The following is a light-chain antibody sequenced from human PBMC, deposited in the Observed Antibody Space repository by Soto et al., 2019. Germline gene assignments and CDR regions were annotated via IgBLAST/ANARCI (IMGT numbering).Light chain of an antibody. CDR3: QQYGSSRWT. CDR1: QSVSSTY. CDR2: GAS. Sequence: IVLTQSPGTLSLSPGERATLSCRASQSVSSTYLAWYQQKPGQAPRLLIYGASSRATGIPDRFSGSGSGTDFTLSISRLEPEDFAVYYFQQYGSSRWTFGQGTKVEI. V-gene: IGKV3-20*01. J-gene: IGKJ1*01.